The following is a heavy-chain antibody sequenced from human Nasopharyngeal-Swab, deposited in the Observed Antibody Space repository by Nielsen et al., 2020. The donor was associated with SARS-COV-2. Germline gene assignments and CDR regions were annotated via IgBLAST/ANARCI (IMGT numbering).Heavy chain of an antibody. CDR1: GFTFSNYA. CDR2: ITGSGGST. CDR3: AKDLVGAAN. D-gene: IGHD1-26*01. V-gene: IGHV3-23*01. Sequence: GESLKISCVASGFTFSNYAMNWVRQAPGKRLEWVSAITGSGGSTYYADSVKGRFTISRDNSKNTLYLQMNSLGAEDTAVYYCAKDLVGAANWGQGTLVTVSS. J-gene: IGHJ4*02.